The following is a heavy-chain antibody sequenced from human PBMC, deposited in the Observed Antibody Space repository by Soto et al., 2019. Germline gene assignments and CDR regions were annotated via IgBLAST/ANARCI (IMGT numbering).Heavy chain of an antibody. Sequence: QVQLVQSGAEVKKPGASVKVSCKASGYTFTNYAMHWVRQAPGQRLEWMGWINAGNGNTKYSQKFQGRVTITRDTSASTAYMELSSLRSEDTAVYSCARGASLYSFFDLWGRGTLVTVSS. CDR2: INAGNGNT. CDR1: GYTFTNYA. J-gene: IGHJ2*01. V-gene: IGHV1-3*01. CDR3: ARGASLYSFFDL.